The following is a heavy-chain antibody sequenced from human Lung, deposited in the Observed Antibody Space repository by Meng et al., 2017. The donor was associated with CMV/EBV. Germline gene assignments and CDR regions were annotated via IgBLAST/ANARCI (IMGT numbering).Heavy chain of an antibody. V-gene: IGHV3-15*01. Sequence: GESLKISCAASGFTFSNAWMSWVRQAPGKGLEWVGRIKRNTDGGTRDHAAPVRGRFTISRDDSKNTLYLQMNSLTTEDTAVYYCTTAGANYEHDYWGQGTLVTVSS. J-gene: IGHJ4*02. D-gene: IGHD3-22*01. CDR3: TTAGANYEHDY. CDR1: GFTFSNAW. CDR2: IKRNTDGGTR.